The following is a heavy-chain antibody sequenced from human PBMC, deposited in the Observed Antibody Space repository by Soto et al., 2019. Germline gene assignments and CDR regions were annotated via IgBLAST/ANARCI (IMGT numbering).Heavy chain of an antibody. J-gene: IGHJ5*02. V-gene: IGHV3-30*18. CDR1: GFTLSSYG. Sequence: QVQLVESGGGVVQPGRSLRLSCAAYGFTLSSYGMHWVRQAPGKGLEWVAVISYDGSNKYYADSVKGRFTVSRDTSTNTLYLQMDSLRADDAAVYYCAKDHLPQLVRGWFDPWGQGTLVTVSS. CDR2: ISYDGSNK. CDR3: AKDHLPQLVRGWFDP. D-gene: IGHD6-13*01.